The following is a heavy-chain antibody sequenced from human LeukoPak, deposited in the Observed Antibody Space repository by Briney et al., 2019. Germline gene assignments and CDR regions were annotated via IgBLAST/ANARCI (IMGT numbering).Heavy chain of an antibody. V-gene: IGHV4-31*03. CDR2: VYYYRGST. Sequence: SETLSLTCTVSGGSINTGGNYWSWIRQHPGKGLEWTGDVYYYRGSTHYTPSLKSRLTISIDTSKNQFSLRLSSVTAADTAVYFCARLFASGGYYYLDYWGQGTLVTVSS. D-gene: IGHD3-22*01. CDR3: ARLFASGGYYYLDY. CDR1: GGSINTGGNY. J-gene: IGHJ4*02.